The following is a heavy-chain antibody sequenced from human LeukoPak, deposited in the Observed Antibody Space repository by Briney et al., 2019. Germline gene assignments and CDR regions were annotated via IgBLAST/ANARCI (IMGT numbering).Heavy chain of an antibody. D-gene: IGHD3-10*01. Sequence: SETLSLTCTVSGGSISSYYWSWIRQPAGKGPEWIGRIYTSGSTNYNPSLKSRVTISVDTSKNQFSLKLSSVTAADTAVYYCARAYTVRRVMYYFDYWGQGTLVTVSS. CDR2: IYTSGST. V-gene: IGHV4-4*07. J-gene: IGHJ4*02. CDR3: ARAYTVRRVMYYFDY. CDR1: GGSISSYY.